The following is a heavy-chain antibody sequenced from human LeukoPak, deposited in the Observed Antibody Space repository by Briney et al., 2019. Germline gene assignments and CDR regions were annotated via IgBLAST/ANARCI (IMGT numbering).Heavy chain of an antibody. CDR3: AKAGRGSGSYAEYFQH. J-gene: IGHJ1*01. Sequence: GGSLRLSCAASGFTFSSYGMHWARQAPGKGLEWVAFIRYDGSNKYYADSVKGRFTISRDNSKNTLYLQMNSLRAEDTAVYYCAKAGRGSGSYAEYFQHWGQGTLVTVSS. CDR1: GFTFSSYG. CDR2: IRYDGSNK. V-gene: IGHV3-30*02. D-gene: IGHD3-10*01.